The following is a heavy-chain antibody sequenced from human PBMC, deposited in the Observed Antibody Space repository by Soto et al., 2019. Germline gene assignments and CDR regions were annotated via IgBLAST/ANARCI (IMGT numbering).Heavy chain of an antibody. CDR3: ARDLPSPKTGDEPH. CDR1: GYTFTSYG. J-gene: IGHJ4*02. Sequence: ASVKVSCKASGYTFTSYGISWVRQAPGQGLEWMGWISAYNGNTNYAQKLQGRVTMTTDTSTSTAYMELRSLRSDDTAVNYCARDLPSPKTGDEPHWGQGTLVTVSS. CDR2: ISAYNGNT. D-gene: IGHD7-27*01. V-gene: IGHV1-18*01.